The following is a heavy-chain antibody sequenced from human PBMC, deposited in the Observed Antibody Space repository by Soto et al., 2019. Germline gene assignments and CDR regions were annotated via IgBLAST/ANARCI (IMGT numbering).Heavy chain of an antibody. CDR2: IYPGDSDT. D-gene: IGHD5-18*01. J-gene: IGHJ6*04. CDR1: GYSFTSSW. V-gene: IGHV5-51*01. Sequence: GASLKISSKGSGYSFTSSWIGWVRPMPGKGLEWMGIIYPGDSDTSYSPSFQGQITISADKSISTDYLQWSSRKAANTGMYYCARLTPGWDTAVVTPVVYYYGMDVWGKGAGATVSS. CDR3: ARLTPGWDTAVVTPVVYYYGMDV.